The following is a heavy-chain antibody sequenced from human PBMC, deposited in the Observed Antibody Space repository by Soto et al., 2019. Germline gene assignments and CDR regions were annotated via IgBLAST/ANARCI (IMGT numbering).Heavy chain of an antibody. CDR1: YS. Sequence: YSLGWGRQAPGQGLEWMGWISAYNGNTNYAQKLQGRVTMTTDTSTSTAYMELRSLRSDDTAVYYCARGSYGAFDYWGQGTPVTVSS. D-gene: IGHD3-10*01. CDR2: ISAYNGNT. J-gene: IGHJ4*02. V-gene: IGHV1-18*01. CDR3: ARGSYGAFDY.